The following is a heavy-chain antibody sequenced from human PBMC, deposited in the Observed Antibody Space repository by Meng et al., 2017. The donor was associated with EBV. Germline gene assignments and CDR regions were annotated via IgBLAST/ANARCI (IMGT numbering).Heavy chain of an antibody. V-gene: IGHV1-69*01. CDR2: LIPMSDAP. CDR1: GGTFSSDA. D-gene: IGHD3-10*01. J-gene: IGHJ4*02. Sequence: VHLVQVGAGWTKPGSSVKVSCKPSGGTFSSDAVSWVRQAPGQGLEWMGGLIPMSDAPYYAQKFQDRVTITADESTSTHYMDLSGLRSEDTAVYYCASESGRGFTPDYWGQGTLVTVSS. CDR3: ASESGRGFTPDY.